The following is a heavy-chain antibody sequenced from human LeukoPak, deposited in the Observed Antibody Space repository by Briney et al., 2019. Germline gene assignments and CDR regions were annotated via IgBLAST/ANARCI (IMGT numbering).Heavy chain of an antibody. V-gene: IGHV3-21*01. CDR2: ISSRSGYI. J-gene: IGHJ4*02. CDR3: ASFDSSGWHYFDY. D-gene: IGHD6-19*01. Sequence: GGSLRLSCAASGFALSSYSMSWVRQAPGKGLEWLSSISSRSGYIYYGDSVKGRFTISRDNAKNSLYLQMNTLRAEDTAVYYCASFDSSGWHYFDYWGQGTLVTVSA. CDR1: GFALSSYS.